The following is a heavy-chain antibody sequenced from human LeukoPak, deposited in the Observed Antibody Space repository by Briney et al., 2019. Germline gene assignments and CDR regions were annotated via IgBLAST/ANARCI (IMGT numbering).Heavy chain of an antibody. V-gene: IGHV3-30*18. CDR1: GFTFSTYG. Sequence: GGSLRLSCAASGFTFSTYGMHWVRQAPGKGLEWVAVISWDGKVKYYADSVRGRFTISRDNSKNTLSLQMNSLRAEDTAVYYCAKELSPYTSRGWDYWGQGTLVTVSS. CDR2: ISWDGKVK. CDR3: AKELSPYTSRGWDY. D-gene: IGHD6-13*01. J-gene: IGHJ4*02.